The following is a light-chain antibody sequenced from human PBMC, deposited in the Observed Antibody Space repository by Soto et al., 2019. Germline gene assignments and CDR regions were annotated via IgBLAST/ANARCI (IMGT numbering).Light chain of an antibody. V-gene: IGKV3-11*01. CDR1: QSVGSY. Sequence: EVVLTRSPATLSLSPGERATLSCRASQSVGSYFAWYQQKPGQAPRLLIYDASNRATGIPARFSGSGSGTDFTLTISSLESEDFAVYYCQQRSNWPLTFGQRTKVDIK. J-gene: IGKJ1*01. CDR2: DAS. CDR3: QQRSNWPLT.